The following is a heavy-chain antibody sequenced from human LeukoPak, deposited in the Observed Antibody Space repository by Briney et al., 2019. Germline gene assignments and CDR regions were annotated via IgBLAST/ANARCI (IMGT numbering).Heavy chain of an antibody. D-gene: IGHD6-13*01. J-gene: IGHJ5*02. CDR1: GCTFSTYA. V-gene: IGHV3-23*01. Sequence: PGGSLRLSCAASGCTFSTYAMSWGRQAPGKGLEWVSVVSGSGDSTYYTDSVKGRFTISRDNSKNTLYLQMNSLRADDTALYYCAKDRESGSPIYGWFDAWGRGTLVTVSS. CDR3: AKDRESGSPIYGWFDA. CDR2: VSGSGDST.